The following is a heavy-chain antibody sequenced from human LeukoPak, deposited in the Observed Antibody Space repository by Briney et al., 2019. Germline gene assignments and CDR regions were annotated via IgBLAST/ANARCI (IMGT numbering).Heavy chain of an antibody. J-gene: IGHJ4*01. CDR2: VFSSGST. CDR1: AVSISRHF. Sequence: SETLSLTCNFSAVSISRHFWSWIRQTPEKGLEWLGYVFSSGSTNYNPSLKSRITISLDTSKHQFSLTLNSVTAADTAVYYCAREYDYWGLGTLVTVSS. CDR3: AREYDY. V-gene: IGHV4-59*11.